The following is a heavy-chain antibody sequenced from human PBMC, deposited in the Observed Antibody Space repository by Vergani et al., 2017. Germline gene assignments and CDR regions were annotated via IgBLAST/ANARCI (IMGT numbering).Heavy chain of an antibody. CDR3: ARGVDYGAFDI. Sequence: QVQLVQSGAEVKKPGSSVKVSCKASGGTFSSYAISWVRQAPGQGLEWMGRIIPILGTANYAQKFQGRVTITADESMSTAYMELSSLRSQDTALYYCARGVDYGAFDIWGQGTMVTVSS. D-gene: IGHD4-17*01. V-gene: IGHV1-69*11. CDR2: IIPILGTA. CDR1: GGTFSSYA. J-gene: IGHJ3*02.